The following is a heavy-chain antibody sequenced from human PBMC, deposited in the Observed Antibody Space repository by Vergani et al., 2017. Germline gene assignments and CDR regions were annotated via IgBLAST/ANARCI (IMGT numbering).Heavy chain of an antibody. V-gene: IGHV3-21*01. Sequence: EVQLVESGGGLVKPGGSLRLSCAASGFTFSSYSMNWVRQAPGKGLEWVSSISSSSSYIYYADSVKGRFTISRDNAKNSLYLQMNSLRAEDTAVYYCARGSGDTAMVTDYFDYWGQGTLVTVSS. CDR2: ISSSSSYI. CDR1: GFTFSSYS. D-gene: IGHD5-18*01. J-gene: IGHJ4*02. CDR3: ARGSGDTAMVTDYFDY.